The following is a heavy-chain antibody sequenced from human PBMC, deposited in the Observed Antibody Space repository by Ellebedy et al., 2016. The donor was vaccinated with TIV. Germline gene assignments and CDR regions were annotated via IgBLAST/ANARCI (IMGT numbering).Heavy chain of an antibody. J-gene: IGHJ4*02. Sequence: GGSLRLXCAASGFTFDDYTMHWVRQAPGKGLEWVSLISWDGGSTYYADSVKGRFTISRDNSKNSLYLQMNSLRTEDTALYYCAKGGYCSGGSCYLIDYWGQGTLVTVSS. V-gene: IGHV3-43*01. CDR2: ISWDGGST. CDR3: AKGGYCSGGSCYLIDY. CDR1: GFTFDDYT. D-gene: IGHD2-15*01.